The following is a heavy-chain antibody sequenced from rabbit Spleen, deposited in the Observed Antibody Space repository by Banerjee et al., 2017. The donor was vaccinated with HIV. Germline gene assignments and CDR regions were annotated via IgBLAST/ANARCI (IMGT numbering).Heavy chain of an antibody. D-gene: IGHD5-1*01. CDR2: IDAGSSGFT. CDR1: GFTISGNYY. J-gene: IGHJ4*01. V-gene: IGHV1S40*01. CDR3: ARDLVTVIGWNFNL. Sequence: QQLVESGGDLVKPGASLTLTCTVSGFTISGNYYMCWVRQAPGKGLEWISCIDAGSSGFTYFATWAKGRFTISKTSSTTVTLQMTRLTAADTATYICARDLVTVIGWNFNLWGPGTLVTVS.